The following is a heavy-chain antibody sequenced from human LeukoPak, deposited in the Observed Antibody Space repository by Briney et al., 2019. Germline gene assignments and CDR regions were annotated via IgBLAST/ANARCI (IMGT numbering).Heavy chain of an antibody. Sequence: SQTLSLTCAISGDSVSSNSAAWNWIRQSPSRGLEWLGRTYYRSKWYNDYAVSVKSRITINPDTSKNQFSLQLNSVTPEDTAVYYCARGQSWYSSGWGAFDIWGQGTMVTVSS. V-gene: IGHV6-1*01. CDR2: TYYRSKWYN. D-gene: IGHD6-19*01. J-gene: IGHJ3*02. CDR1: GDSVSSNSAA. CDR3: ARGQSWYSSGWGAFDI.